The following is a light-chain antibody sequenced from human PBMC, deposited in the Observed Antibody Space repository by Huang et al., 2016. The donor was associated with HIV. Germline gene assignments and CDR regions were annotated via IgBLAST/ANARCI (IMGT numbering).Light chain of an antibody. CDR1: QSLSSRY. V-gene: IGKV3-20*01. CDR3: QQYGSSPNT. CDR2: GAS. J-gene: IGKJ2*01. Sequence: EIVLTQSPGTLSLSPGERATLSCRASQSLSSRYLAWHQQKPGQAPRLRSDGASSRATGIPDRCSGSGSGTDVTLIISRLEPEDFAVYYCQQYGSSPNTFGQGTKLEIK.